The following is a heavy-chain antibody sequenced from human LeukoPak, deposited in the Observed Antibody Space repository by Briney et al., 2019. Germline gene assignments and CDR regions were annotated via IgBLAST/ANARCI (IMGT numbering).Heavy chain of an antibody. D-gene: IGHD4-11*01. CDR2: IKQDGGET. J-gene: IGHJ4*02. CDR1: GFTFSSYW. Sequence: GGSLRLSCAASGFTFSSYWMSWVRQAPGKGLEWVANIKQDGGETFHVDSVKGRFTISRDNAKNSLYLQMNSLRAEDTAVYYCARGDHSNYNYWGQGTLVTVSS. V-gene: IGHV3-7*01. CDR3: ARGDHSNYNY.